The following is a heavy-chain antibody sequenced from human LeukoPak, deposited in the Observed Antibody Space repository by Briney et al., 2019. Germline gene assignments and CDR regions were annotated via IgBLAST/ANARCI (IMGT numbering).Heavy chain of an antibody. Sequence: PSETLSLTCTVSGGSISSGDYYWSWIRRPPGKGLEWIGYIYYSGSTYYNPSLKSRVTISVDTSKNQFSLKLSSVTAADTAVYYCARGYYGSGSWFDPWGQGTLVTVSS. CDR1: GGSISSGDYY. CDR2: IYYSGST. J-gene: IGHJ5*02. V-gene: IGHV4-30-4*01. D-gene: IGHD3-10*01. CDR3: ARGYYGSGSWFDP.